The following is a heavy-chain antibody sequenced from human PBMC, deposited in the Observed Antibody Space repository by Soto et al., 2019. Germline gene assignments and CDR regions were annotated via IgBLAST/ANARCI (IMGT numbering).Heavy chain of an antibody. V-gene: IGHV4-31*03. CDR1: GGSISSGGYY. CDR3: AKDYDILTGYWYYFDY. D-gene: IGHD3-9*01. CDR2: IYYSGST. Sequence: SETLSLTCTVSGGSISSGGYYWSWIRQHPGKGLEWIGYIYYSGSTYYNPSLKSRVTISVDTSKNQFSLKLSSVTAADTAVYYCAKDYDILTGYWYYFDYWGQGTLVTVSS. J-gene: IGHJ4*02.